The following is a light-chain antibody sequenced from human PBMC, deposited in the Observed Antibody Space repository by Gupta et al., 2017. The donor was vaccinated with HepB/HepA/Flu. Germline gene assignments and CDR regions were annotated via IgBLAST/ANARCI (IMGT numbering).Light chain of an antibody. Sequence: SYELTQPPSVSVSPGQTASITCSGDKLGDKYACLYQQKPGQSPVLVIYQDRKRPSGIPERFSGSNSGNTATLTISGTQTMDEADYYCQAWDSSTAVFGGGTKLTVL. CDR2: QDR. CDR3: QAWDSSTAV. J-gene: IGLJ2*01. V-gene: IGLV3-1*01. CDR1: KLGDKY.